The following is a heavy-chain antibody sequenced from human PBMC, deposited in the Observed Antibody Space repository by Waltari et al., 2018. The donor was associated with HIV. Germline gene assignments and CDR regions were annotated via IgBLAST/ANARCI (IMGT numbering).Heavy chain of an antibody. D-gene: IGHD2-15*01. CDR2: INPDGTDT. CDR1: GFTFPTSR. V-gene: IGHV3-74*01. J-gene: IGHJ6*02. Sequence: EVQLVESGGGLVQPGGSLRISCAASGFTFPTSRVHWVRQAPGKGLVWVSRINPDGTDTRYADSVKGRFTISRDNAKNTVYLQVNSLRGEDTSVYYCARGKDCGGGTCDGYHYYGMDVWGQGTTVTVSS. CDR3: ARGKDCGGGTCDGYHYYGMDV.